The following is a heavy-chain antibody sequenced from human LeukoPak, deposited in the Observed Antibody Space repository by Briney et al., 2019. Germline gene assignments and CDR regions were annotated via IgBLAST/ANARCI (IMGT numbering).Heavy chain of an antibody. J-gene: IGHJ4*02. Sequence: RSQTLSLTCTVSGGSISSYYWSWIRQPPGKGLEWIGYIHYSGSTNYNPSLKSRVTISLDTSNNQFSLKLSSVTAADTAVYYCARMGGYSGYATHWGQGTLVTVSS. CDR2: IHYSGST. CDR1: GGSISSYY. D-gene: IGHD5-12*01. V-gene: IGHV4-59*08. CDR3: ARMGGYSGYATH.